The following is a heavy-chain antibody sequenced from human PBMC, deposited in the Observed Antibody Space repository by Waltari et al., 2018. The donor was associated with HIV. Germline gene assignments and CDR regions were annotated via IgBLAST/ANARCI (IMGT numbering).Heavy chain of an antibody. D-gene: IGHD1-7*01. CDR3: ARSRTGNWNYGPHNWYFDL. CDR1: GYTFTSYY. Sequence: QVQLVQSGAEVKKPGASVKVSCKASGYTFTSYYMHWVRQAPGQGLEWMGIINPSGGSTSYAQKVQGRVTMTRDTSTSTVYMELSSLRSEDTAVYYCARSRTGNWNYGPHNWYFDLWGRGTLVTVSS. V-gene: IGHV1-46*01. CDR2: INPSGGST. J-gene: IGHJ2*01.